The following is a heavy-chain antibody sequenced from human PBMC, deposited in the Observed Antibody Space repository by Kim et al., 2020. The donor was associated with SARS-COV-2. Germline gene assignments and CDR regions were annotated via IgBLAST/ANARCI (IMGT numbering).Heavy chain of an antibody. Sequence: KGRFTISRDNSKNTLHLQMNSLRAEDTAVYYCAKDYCGGDCYSDGYYFDYWGQGTLVTVSS. D-gene: IGHD2-21*02. CDR3: AKDYCGGDCYSDGYYFDY. V-gene: IGHV3-30*02. J-gene: IGHJ4*02.